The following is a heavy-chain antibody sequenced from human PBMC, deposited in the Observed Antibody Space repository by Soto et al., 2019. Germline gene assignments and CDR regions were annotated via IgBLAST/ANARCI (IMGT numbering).Heavy chain of an antibody. CDR1: CGSISSGGHY. CDR3: GRAVDSSGYAEYFQH. D-gene: IGHD3-22*01. CDR2: IYYSGST. V-gene: IGHV4-31*03. Sequence: PSETLSLTCTVSCGSISSGGHYWSWIRQHPGKGLEWIGYIYYSGSTYYNPSLKSRVTISVDTSKNQFSLKLSSVTAADTAVYYCGRAVDSSGYAEYFQHWGQGTLVTVSS. J-gene: IGHJ1*01.